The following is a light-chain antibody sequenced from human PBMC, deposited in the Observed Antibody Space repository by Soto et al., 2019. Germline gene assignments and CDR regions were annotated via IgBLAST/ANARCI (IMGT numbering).Light chain of an antibody. V-gene: IGKV3-15*01. CDR2: RAA. CDR1: QTIYSN. Sequence: IVMRQSPATLSVSQLERATLSFRASQTIYSNVAWYHQRPGQAPRLLIYRAAARATGIPARFRGSGSGPEFTLPIGSLQSEDSAVYYCQQYQNLWTFGQGTKVDI. J-gene: IGKJ1*01. CDR3: QQYQNLWT.